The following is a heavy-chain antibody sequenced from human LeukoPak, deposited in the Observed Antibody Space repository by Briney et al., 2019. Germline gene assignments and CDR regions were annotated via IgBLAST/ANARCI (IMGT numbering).Heavy chain of an antibody. CDR3: AREGGGNSVKD. J-gene: IGHJ4*02. CDR2: INHSGST. V-gene: IGHV4-34*01. Sequence: WIGEINHSGSTNYNPSLKSRVTISVDTSKNQFSLKLSSVTAADTAVYYCAREGGGNSVKDWGQGTLVTVSS. D-gene: IGHD4-23*01.